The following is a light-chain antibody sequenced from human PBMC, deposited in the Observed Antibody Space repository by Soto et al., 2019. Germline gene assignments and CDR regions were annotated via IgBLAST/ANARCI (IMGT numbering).Light chain of an antibody. J-gene: IGKJ1*01. V-gene: IGKV2-28*01. CDR1: QSLLHSNGYNY. CDR2: LGS. Sequence: DIVMTQSPLSLPVTPGKPASISCRSSQSLLHSNGYNYLDWYLQKPGQSPQLLIYLGSNRASGVPDRFSGSGSGTDFTLKISRVEAEDVGVYYCMQALQTRTFGQGPKVDIK. CDR3: MQALQTRT.